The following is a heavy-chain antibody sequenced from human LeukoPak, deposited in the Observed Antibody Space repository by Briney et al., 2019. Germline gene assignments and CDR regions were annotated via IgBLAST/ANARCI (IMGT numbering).Heavy chain of an antibody. V-gene: IGHV4-4*02. Sequence: SETLSLTCTVSGDSINSLDLWSWVRQPPGKGLECIGEMYLSGTTHSNPSVKSRVTISIDKSKNQFFLNLSSVTAADTAVYYCAGLVGRYSSGLYYYYFDYWGQGTLVTVSS. CDR2: MYLSGTT. D-gene: IGHD3-22*01. J-gene: IGHJ4*02. CDR3: AGLVGRYSSGLYYYYFDY. CDR1: GDSINSLDL.